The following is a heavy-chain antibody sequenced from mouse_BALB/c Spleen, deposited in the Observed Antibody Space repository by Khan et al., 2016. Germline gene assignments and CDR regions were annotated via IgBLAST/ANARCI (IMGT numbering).Heavy chain of an antibody. CDR2: IIYSGST. J-gene: IGHJ4*01. Sequence: VQLKESGPGLMKPSQSLSLTCTVTGYSITSDYAWNWIRQFPGNKLEWMGYIIYSGSTTYTPSLKSRISITRDTSKNQFFLQLNSVTIEDTATYYCASDGPNYARDYWGQGTSVTVSS. V-gene: IGHV3-2*02. CDR1: GYSITSDYA. D-gene: IGHD2-3*01. CDR3: ASDGPNYARDY.